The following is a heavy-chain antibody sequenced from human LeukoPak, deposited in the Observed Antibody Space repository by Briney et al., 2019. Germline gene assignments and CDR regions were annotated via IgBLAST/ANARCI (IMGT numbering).Heavy chain of an antibody. CDR1: GFTFSSYG. V-gene: IGHV3-23*01. CDR2: ISGSGDAT. Sequence: GRSLRLSCAASGFTFSSYGMHWVRQAPGKRLEWVSGISGSGDATYYADSVRGRFTISRDNSKNTLHLQMDSLRAEETAVYYCAKLRGLSSSSENNWFDPWGQGTLVTVSS. J-gene: IGHJ5*02. D-gene: IGHD6-6*01. CDR3: AKLRGLSSSSENNWFDP.